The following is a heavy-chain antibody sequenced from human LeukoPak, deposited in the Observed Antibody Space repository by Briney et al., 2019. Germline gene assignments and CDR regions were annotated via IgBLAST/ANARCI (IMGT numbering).Heavy chain of an antibody. V-gene: IGHV3-21*01. CDR3: AVGVGANYFDY. CDR1: GFTFNTYT. Sequence: GGSLRLSCAASGFTFNTYTMNWVRQAPGKGLEWVSSISSSSSYIYYADSVKGRFTISRDNAKNSLYLQMNSLRAEDTAVYYCAVGVGANYFDYWGQGTLVTVSS. J-gene: IGHJ4*02. D-gene: IGHD1-26*01. CDR2: ISSSSSYI.